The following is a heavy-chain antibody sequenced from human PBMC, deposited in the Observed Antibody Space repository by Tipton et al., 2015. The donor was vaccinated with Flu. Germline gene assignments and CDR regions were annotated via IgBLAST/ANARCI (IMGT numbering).Heavy chain of an antibody. CDR3: ARVGAVTMVRGLAFDAFDI. Sequence: TLSLTCTVSGGFITSGSYYWSWIRQPPGKGLEWIGNIYHSGSTNYNPSLKSRVTISLDKSKNQFSLNLSSVTAADTAVYYCARVGAVTMVRGLAFDAFDIWGLGTMVAVSS. V-gene: IGHV4-61*05. CDR2: IYHSGST. D-gene: IGHD3-10*01. CDR1: GGFITSGSYY. J-gene: IGHJ3*02.